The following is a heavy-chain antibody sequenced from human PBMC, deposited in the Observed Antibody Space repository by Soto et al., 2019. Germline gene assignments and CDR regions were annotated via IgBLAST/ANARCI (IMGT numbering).Heavy chain of an antibody. CDR1: GGSISSSNW. CDR3: ARDFEEVWWAGRINWFDP. Sequence: QVQLQESGPGLVKPSGTLSLTCAVSGGSISSSNWWSWVRKPPGKGLEWIGEIYHSGSTNYNPSLKSRATISVDKSKNQFSLKLSSVTAADTAVYYGARDFEEVWWAGRINWFDPWGQGTLVTVSS. V-gene: IGHV4-4*02. CDR2: IYHSGST. J-gene: IGHJ5*02. D-gene: IGHD3-10*01.